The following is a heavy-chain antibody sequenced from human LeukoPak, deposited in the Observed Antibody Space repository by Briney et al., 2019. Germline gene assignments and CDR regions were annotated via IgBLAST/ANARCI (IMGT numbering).Heavy chain of an antibody. CDR2: ISGSGGST. CDR3: AKSLGSVVVTANDY. D-gene: IGHD2-21*02. CDR1: GFTFSSYA. J-gene: IGHJ4*02. V-gene: IGHV3-23*01. Sequence: PGGSLRLSCAASGFTFSSYAMSWVRQAPGKGLEWLSAISGSGGSTYHADSVKGRFTISRDNSRNTLYLQVNSLRAEDTAVYYCAKSLGSVVVTANDYWGQGTLVTVSS.